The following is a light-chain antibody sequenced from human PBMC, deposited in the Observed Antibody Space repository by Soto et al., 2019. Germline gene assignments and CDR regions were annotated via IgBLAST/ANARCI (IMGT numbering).Light chain of an antibody. CDR2: KAS. Sequence: DIQMTQSPSTLSASVGDNVTITCRASQSISSWLAWYQQKPGKAPKLLIYKASTLESGVPSNFSGSGSGTEFTLSISSLQPEDFATYYCQQYNSYPWTFGQGTKVDIK. CDR1: QSISSW. CDR3: QQYNSYPWT. J-gene: IGKJ1*01. V-gene: IGKV1-5*03.